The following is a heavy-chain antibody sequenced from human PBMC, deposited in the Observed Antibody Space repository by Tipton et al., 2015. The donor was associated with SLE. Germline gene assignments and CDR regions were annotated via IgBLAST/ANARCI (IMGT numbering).Heavy chain of an antibody. D-gene: IGHD3-3*01. V-gene: IGHV5-10-1*01. CDR3: ARRDSIFGVVIFDY. Sequence: GHVTISADKSISTAYLQWSSLKASDTAMYYCARRDSIFGVVIFDYWGQGTLVTVSS. J-gene: IGHJ4*02.